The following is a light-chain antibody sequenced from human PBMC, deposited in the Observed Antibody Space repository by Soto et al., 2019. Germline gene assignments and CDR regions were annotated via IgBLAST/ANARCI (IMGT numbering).Light chain of an antibody. CDR1: QSISSW. J-gene: IGKJ2*01. CDR2: DAS. CDR3: QQYNSYPVYT. V-gene: IGKV1-5*01. Sequence: DIQMTQSPSTLSASVGDRVTITCRASQSISSWLAWYQQKPGKAPKLLIYDASSLESGVPSRFSGSGSGTEFPLTISRLQPDDFATYYCQQYNSYPVYTFGQGTKLEIK.